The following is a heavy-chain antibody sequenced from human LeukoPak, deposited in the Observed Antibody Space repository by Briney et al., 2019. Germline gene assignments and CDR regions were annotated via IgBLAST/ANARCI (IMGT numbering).Heavy chain of an antibody. Sequence: AQTLSLTCTVSGAPISSGGYYWSRIRQHPGEGREWIWYIYYSGSTSYNPSLKSRVTISLDASKNQFSLKLNSVTAADPAVYYCARMSSSPSFDYRDQGTLGTVSS. CDR3: ARMSSSPSFDY. D-gene: IGHD6-6*01. V-gene: IGHV4-31*03. CDR1: GAPISSGGYY. CDR2: IYYSGST. J-gene: IGHJ4*02.